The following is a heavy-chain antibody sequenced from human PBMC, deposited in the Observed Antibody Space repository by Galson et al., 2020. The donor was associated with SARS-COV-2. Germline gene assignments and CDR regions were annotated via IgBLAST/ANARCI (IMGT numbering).Heavy chain of an antibody. J-gene: IGHJ4*02. D-gene: IGHD6-19*01. Sequence: ETSETLSLTCSVSGGSITSSSYYWAWIRQPPGKGLEWIGSIYYSGRTYYHPSLKSRVTISVDTSKNQFSLQLNSVTAADTAVYYCARHKNSQWLGGYYFDYWGQGILVTVSS. V-gene: IGHV4-39*01. CDR1: GGSITSSSYY. CDR2: IYYSGRT. CDR3: ARHKNSQWLGGYYFDY.